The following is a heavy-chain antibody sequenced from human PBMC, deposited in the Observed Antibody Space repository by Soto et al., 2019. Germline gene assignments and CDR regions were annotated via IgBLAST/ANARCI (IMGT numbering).Heavy chain of an antibody. CDR3: ARDPRYDFWSGESDY. J-gene: IGHJ4*02. D-gene: IGHD3-3*01. Sequence: GGSLRLSCAASGFTFSSYWMSWVRQAPGKGLEWVANIKQDGSEKYYVDSVKGRFTISRDNAKNSLYLQMNSLRAEDTAVYYCARDPRYDFWSGESDYWGQGTLVTVSS. V-gene: IGHV3-7*01. CDR1: GFTFSSYW. CDR2: IKQDGSEK.